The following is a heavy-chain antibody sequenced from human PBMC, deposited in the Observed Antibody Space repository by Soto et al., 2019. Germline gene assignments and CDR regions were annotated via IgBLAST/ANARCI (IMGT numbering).Heavy chain of an antibody. Sequence: PSETLSLTCTVSGGSISSGGHYWSWIRQHPGKGLEWIGYIYYSGSTYYNPSLKSRVTISVDTSKNQFSLKLRSVTAADTAVYYCARVRDSSGYYWFYYWGQGTLVTVSA. CDR2: IYYSGST. CDR1: GGSISSGGHY. V-gene: IGHV4-31*03. J-gene: IGHJ4*02. CDR3: ARVRDSSGYYWFYY. D-gene: IGHD3-22*01.